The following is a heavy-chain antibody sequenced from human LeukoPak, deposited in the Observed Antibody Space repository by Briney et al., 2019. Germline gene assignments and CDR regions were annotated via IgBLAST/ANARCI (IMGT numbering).Heavy chain of an antibody. CDR1: GGTFSSYA. Sequence: ASVEVSCKASGGTFSSYAISWVRQAPGQGLEWMGRIIPILGIANYAQKFQGRVTITADKSTSTAYMELSSLRSEDTAVYYCARPAPDDILTGPFDYWGQGTLVTVSS. V-gene: IGHV1-69*04. J-gene: IGHJ4*02. CDR3: ARPAPDDILTGPFDY. D-gene: IGHD3-9*01. CDR2: IIPILGIA.